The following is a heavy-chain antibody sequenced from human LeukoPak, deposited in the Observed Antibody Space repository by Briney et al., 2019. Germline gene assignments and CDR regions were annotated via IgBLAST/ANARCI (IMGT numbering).Heavy chain of an antibody. CDR3: AKQLGYCSDGSCYFPY. V-gene: IGHV3-23*01. CDR1: GFTFSSSA. CDR2: ISNNGGYT. D-gene: IGHD2-15*01. J-gene: IGHJ4*02. Sequence: GGSLRLSCAASGFTFSSSAMSWVRQAPGKGLEWDSAISNNGGYTYYADSVQGRFTISRDNSKSTLCLQMNSLRAEDTAVYYCAKQLGYCSDGSCYFPYWGQGTLVTVSS.